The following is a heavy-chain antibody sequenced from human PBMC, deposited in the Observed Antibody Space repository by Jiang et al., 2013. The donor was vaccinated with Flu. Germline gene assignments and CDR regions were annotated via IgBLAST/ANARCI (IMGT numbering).Heavy chain of an antibody. CDR1: GGTFSSYA. Sequence: GSSVKVSCKASGGTFSSYAISWVRQAPGQGLEWMGGIIPIFGTANYAQKFQGRVTITADESTSTAYMELSSLRSEDTAVYYCASCSQTTRDTAMLTAYYYYYYGMDVWGQGTTVTVSS. CDR2: IIPIFGTA. V-gene: IGHV1-69*01. D-gene: IGHD5-18*01. J-gene: IGHJ6*02. CDR3: ASCSQTTRDTAMLTAYYYYYYGMDV.